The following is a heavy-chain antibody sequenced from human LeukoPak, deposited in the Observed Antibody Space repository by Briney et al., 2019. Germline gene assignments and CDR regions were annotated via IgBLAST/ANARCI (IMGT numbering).Heavy chain of an antibody. CDR3: TKAGSGSWYSFDY. D-gene: IGHD6-13*01. Sequence: ASVKVSCKASGYSFTGYYLHWLRQAPGQGLEWMGRIDPYSGGTNYAPKFQGRVSITRDTSMSTAHMDLNSLTSDDTAVYFCTKAGSGSWYSFDYWGQGTLVSVSS. CDR1: GYSFTGYY. J-gene: IGHJ4*02. CDR2: IDPYSGGT. V-gene: IGHV1-2*06.